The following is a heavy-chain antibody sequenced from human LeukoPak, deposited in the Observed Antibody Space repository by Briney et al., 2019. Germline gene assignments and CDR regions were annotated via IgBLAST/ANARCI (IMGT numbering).Heavy chain of an antibody. Sequence: GGSLRLSCAASGFTFSSYAMHWVRQAPGKGLEWVAVISYDGSNKYYADSVKGRFTISRDNAKSTLYLQMNSLRDEDTAVYYCARAGFFGSGTYLYDYWGQGTLVTVSS. CDR2: ISYDGSNK. D-gene: IGHD3-10*01. CDR3: ARAGFFGSGTYLYDY. J-gene: IGHJ4*02. V-gene: IGHV3-30-3*01. CDR1: GFTFSSYA.